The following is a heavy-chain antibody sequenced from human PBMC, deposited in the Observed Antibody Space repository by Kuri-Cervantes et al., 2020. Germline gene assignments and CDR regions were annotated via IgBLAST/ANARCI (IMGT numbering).Heavy chain of an antibody. J-gene: IGHJ4*02. CDR2: IKQDGSEK. Sequence: GESPKISCAASGITLSSAWMSWVRQAPGKGLEWVANIKQDGSEKYYVDSVKGRFTISRDNAKNTLYLQMNSLRAEDTAVYYCARPESYWGQGTLVTVSS. CDR3: ARPESY. CDR1: GITLSSAW. V-gene: IGHV3-7*02.